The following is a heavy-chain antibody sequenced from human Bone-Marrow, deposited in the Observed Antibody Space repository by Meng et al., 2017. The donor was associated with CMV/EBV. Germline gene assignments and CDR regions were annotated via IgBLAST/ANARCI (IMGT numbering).Heavy chain of an antibody. CDR1: GVSITDSHYY. J-gene: IGHJ4*02. CDR3: ARHHRGYQILDYFDS. CDR2: IYHTGTA. D-gene: IGHD5-12*01. Sequence: SETLSLSCNVSGVSITDSHYYWVWIRQPPGKGLEWIGSIYHTGTAKFNPSLKSPATLSVDTSNSSLSVRLSSVTAAETAIYYSARHHRGYQILDYFDSWGQGTLVTVSS. V-gene: IGHV4-39*01.